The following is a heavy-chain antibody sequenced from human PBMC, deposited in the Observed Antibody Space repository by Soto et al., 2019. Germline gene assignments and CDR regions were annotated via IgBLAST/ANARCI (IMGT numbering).Heavy chain of an antibody. J-gene: IGHJ6*02. CDR2: INVGNGNT. D-gene: IGHD6-13*01. Sequence: ASVKVSCKASGYTFINYAMHWVRQAPGQRPEWMGWINVGNGNTKYSQNFQGRVTITRDTSAGTAYMELNSLRSEDTAVYYCARPEGSSAWSHFGVYYYGMDVWGQGTSVTV. V-gene: IGHV1-3*01. CDR3: ARPEGSSAWSHFGVYYYGMDV. CDR1: GYTFINYA.